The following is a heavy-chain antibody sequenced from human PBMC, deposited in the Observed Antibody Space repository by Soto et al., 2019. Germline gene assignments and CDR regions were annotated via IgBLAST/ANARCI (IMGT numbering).Heavy chain of an antibody. D-gene: IGHD1-1*01. CDR2: IFHDGSEK. V-gene: IGHV3-33*01. Sequence: QVQLVESGGGVVQSGRSLRLSCAASGFTFRRYGVHWVRQAPGKGLEWVAVIFHDGSEKYYADFVKGRFTISRDNSRKMLFLQMNSLRAGDTAVYYCARGGPNGSYFDYWGQGTLVTVSS. CDR1: GFTFRRYG. J-gene: IGHJ4*02. CDR3: ARGGPNGSYFDY.